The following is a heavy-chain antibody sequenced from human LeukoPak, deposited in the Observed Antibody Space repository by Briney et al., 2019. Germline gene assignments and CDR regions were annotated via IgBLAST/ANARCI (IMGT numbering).Heavy chain of an antibody. D-gene: IGHD3-10*01. CDR2: ISYDGSDK. CDR1: GFTFSTYG. CDR3: ARHGTTGYNYYGSGSYSFDP. J-gene: IGHJ5*02. V-gene: IGHV3-30*03. Sequence: GGSLRLSCAASGFTFSTYGMHWVRQAPGKGLEWVAVISYDGSDKYYADSVKGRFTISRDNSKNTLYLQMNSLRAEDTAVYYCARHGTTGYNYYGSGSYSFDPWGQGTLVTVSS.